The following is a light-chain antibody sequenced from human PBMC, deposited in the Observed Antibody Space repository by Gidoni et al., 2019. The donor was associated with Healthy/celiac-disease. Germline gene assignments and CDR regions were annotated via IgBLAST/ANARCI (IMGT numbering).Light chain of an antibody. J-gene: IGKJ1*01. V-gene: IGKV3-20*01. Sequence: EIVFTQSPGTLSLSQGERATLSCRASQSVSSSYLAWYQQKPGQAPRLLIYGASSRATGIPDRFSGSGSGTDFTLTISRLEPEDFAVYYCQQYGSSPTTFGQXTKVEIK. CDR3: QQYGSSPTT. CDR1: QSVSSSY. CDR2: GAS.